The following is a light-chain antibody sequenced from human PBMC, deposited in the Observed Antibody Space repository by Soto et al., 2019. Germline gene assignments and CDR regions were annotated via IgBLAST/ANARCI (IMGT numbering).Light chain of an antibody. V-gene: IGLV2-8*01. CDR3: SSYAGSYNGV. CDR2: EVS. CDR1: SSDVGGYKY. J-gene: IGLJ3*02. Sequence: QSALTQPPSASGSPGQSVTISCTGNSSDVGGYKYVSWYQQHPGQAPKLLIYEVSKRPSGVPDRFSGSKSGNTASLTVYGLQAADEAGYYCSSYAGSYNGVFGGGTKLTV.